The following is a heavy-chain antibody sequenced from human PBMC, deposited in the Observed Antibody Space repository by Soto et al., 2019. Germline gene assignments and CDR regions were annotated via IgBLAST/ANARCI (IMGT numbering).Heavy chain of an antibody. CDR2: ISYDGSNK. D-gene: IGHD3-10*01. Sequence: QVQLVESGGGVVQPGRSLRLSCAASGFTFSSYGMHWVRQAPGKGLEWVAVISYDGSNKYYADSVKGRFTISRDNSKNTLYLQMNSLRAEDTAVYYCAKDLEGTMVRGVNYYGMDVWGQGTTVTVSS. V-gene: IGHV3-30*18. CDR1: GFTFSSYG. J-gene: IGHJ6*02. CDR3: AKDLEGTMVRGVNYYGMDV.